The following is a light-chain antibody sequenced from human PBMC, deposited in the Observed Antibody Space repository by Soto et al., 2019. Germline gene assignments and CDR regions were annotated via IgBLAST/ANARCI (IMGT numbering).Light chain of an antibody. J-gene: IGLJ2*01. V-gene: IGLV2-11*01. CDR2: DVS. Sequence: QSALTQPRSVSGSPGQSVTISCTGTSSDVGDYNYVSWYQQHPGKAPTLIIYDVSKRPSGVPDRFSGSRSGNTASLTISGLQAEDEADYYCCSYAGTYTRVFGGGTKVTVL. CDR3: CSYAGTYTRV. CDR1: SSDVGDYNY.